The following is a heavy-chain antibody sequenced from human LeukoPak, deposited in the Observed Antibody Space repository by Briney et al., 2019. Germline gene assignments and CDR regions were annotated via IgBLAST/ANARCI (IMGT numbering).Heavy chain of an antibody. CDR1: GYSISSGYY. D-gene: IGHD1-26*01. CDR3: VSTRLGGYFQH. J-gene: IGHJ1*01. V-gene: IGHV4-38-2*01. Sequence: SETLSLTCAVSGYSISSGYYWGWIRPPPGKGLEWIGSIYHSGSTYYNPSLKSRVTISVDTSKNQFSLKLSSVTAADTAVYYCVSTRLGGYFQHWGQGTLVTVSS. CDR2: IYHSGST.